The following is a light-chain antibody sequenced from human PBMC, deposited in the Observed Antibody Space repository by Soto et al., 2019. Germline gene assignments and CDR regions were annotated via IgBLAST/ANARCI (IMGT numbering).Light chain of an antibody. CDR1: SSDVGGNNY. J-gene: IGLJ1*01. V-gene: IGLV2-14*03. CDR2: DVS. CDR3: SSFTGTSYV. Sequence: QSLLTHPASVSGSPGQSISISCPGSSSDVGGNNYVSWYQHYPGKAPKLMVCDVSNRPSGVSNRFSGSKSGNTASLTISGLQAEDEADYYCSSFTGTSYVFGTGTKVTVL.